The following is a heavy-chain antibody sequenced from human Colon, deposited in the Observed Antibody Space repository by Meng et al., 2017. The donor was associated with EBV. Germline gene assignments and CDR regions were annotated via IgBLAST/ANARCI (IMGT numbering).Heavy chain of an antibody. V-gene: IGHV4-4*02. D-gene: IGHD5-24*01. Sequence: QVHVKEAARGLVEPSGTLSLTCAVSGASISSNNWGSWVRQPPGKGLEGIGEIYHGGNTNYNPSLKCRVTISVDRSNDQFSLSLSSVTAADTAVYYCARGNAYNAPSFDYWGQGTLVTVSS. CDR2: IYHGGNT. CDR1: GASISSNNW. J-gene: IGHJ4*02. CDR3: ARGNAYNAPSFDY.